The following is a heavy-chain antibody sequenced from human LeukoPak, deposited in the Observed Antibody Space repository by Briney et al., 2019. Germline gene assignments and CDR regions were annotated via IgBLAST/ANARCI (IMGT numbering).Heavy chain of an antibody. CDR3: ARDRGGPYDILTGPDY. J-gene: IGHJ4*02. D-gene: IGHD3-9*01. CDR1: GFTLSSYW. Sequence: PGGSLRLSCAASGFTLSSYWMSWVRQAPGKGLEWVANIKQDGSEKYYVDSVKGRFTISRDNAKNSLYLQMNSLRAEDTAVYYCARDRGGPYDILTGPDYWGQGTLVTVSS. CDR2: IKQDGSEK. V-gene: IGHV3-7*01.